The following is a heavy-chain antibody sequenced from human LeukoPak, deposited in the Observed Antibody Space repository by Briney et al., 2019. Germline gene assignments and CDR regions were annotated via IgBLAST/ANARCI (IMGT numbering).Heavy chain of an antibody. CDR2: ISGSGGST. CDR3: AKDHDVVVVTATDY. V-gene: IGHV3-23*01. CDR1: GFTFSRYA. D-gene: IGHD2-21*02. J-gene: IGHJ4*02. Sequence: GGSLRLSCAASGFTFSRYAMSWVRQAPGKGLEWVSDISGSGGSTYYADSVKGRFTISRDNSKNTLYLQMNSLRAEDTAVYYCAKDHDVVVVTATDYWGQGTLVTVSS.